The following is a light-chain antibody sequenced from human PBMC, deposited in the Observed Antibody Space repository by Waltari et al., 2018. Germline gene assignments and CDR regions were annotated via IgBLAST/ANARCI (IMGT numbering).Light chain of an antibody. CDR1: SSDIGAYNY. Sequence: QSALTQPPSASGSPGQSVTISCPGTSSDIGAYNYVSWYQQHPGKAPKLMIYEVNKRPSGVPDRFSGSKSGNTASLTVSGLQAEDEADYYCSSFGASKLFGGGTKLTVL. CDR3: SSFGASKL. CDR2: EVN. V-gene: IGLV2-8*01. J-gene: IGLJ3*02.